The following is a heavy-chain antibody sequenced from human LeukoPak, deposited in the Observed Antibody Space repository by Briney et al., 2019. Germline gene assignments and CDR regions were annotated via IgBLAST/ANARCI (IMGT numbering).Heavy chain of an antibody. CDR2: ITSGFTP. V-gene: IGHV3-23*01. CDR1: GLTFSDYA. Sequence: QPGGSLRLSCAASGLTFSDYAMSWFRQVPGKGLEWVSGITSGFTPHYADSVKGRFTISRDNSKNTFHLQLNSLRAEDTAVYYCAKDYSDSRVADVFFEYWGQGTLVTVSS. J-gene: IGHJ4*02. CDR3: AKDYSDSRVADVFFEY. D-gene: IGHD2-15*01.